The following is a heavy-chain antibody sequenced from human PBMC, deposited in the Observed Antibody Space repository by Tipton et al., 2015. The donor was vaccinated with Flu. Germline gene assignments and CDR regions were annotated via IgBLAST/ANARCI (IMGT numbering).Heavy chain of an antibody. Sequence: SLRLSCAASGLTVSSNYISWVRQAPGKGLQWVSVIYTGGSTYYTPSVRCRFTVSNDNSKNTVYLQMNSLSAEDTALYYCARQVDSATDYFDLWGQGTLVTVSS. CDR2: IYTGGST. CDR1: GLTVSSNY. D-gene: IGHD2-15*01. CDR3: ARQVDSATDYFDL. V-gene: IGHV3-66*04. J-gene: IGHJ5*02.